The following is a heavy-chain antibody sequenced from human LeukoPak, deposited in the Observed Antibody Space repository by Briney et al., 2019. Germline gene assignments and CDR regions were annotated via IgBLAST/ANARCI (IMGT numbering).Heavy chain of an antibody. CDR1: GDSISSYY. J-gene: IGHJ4*02. V-gene: IGHV4-59*08. D-gene: IGHD2-15*01. CDR2: IYYSGST. CDR3: ARGMRVVFDY. Sequence: SETLSLTCTVSGDSISSYYWSWIRQPPGKGLEWIGYIYYSGSTNYNPSLKSRVTISVDTSKNQFSLKLSSVTAADTAVYYCARGMRVVFDYWGQGTLVTVSS.